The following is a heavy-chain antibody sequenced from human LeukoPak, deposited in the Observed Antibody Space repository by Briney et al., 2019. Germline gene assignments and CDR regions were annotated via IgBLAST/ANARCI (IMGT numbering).Heavy chain of an antibody. V-gene: IGHV3-30*02. Sequence: PGGSLRLSCAASGFTFSSYGMHWVRQAPGKGLEWVAFIRYDGSNKYYADSVKGRFTISRDNSKNTLYLQMNSLRAEDTAVYYCVKDQDDSSAQDYWGQGTLVTVSS. J-gene: IGHJ4*02. CDR3: VKDQDDSSAQDY. CDR2: IRYDGSNK. D-gene: IGHD3-22*01. CDR1: GFTFSSYG.